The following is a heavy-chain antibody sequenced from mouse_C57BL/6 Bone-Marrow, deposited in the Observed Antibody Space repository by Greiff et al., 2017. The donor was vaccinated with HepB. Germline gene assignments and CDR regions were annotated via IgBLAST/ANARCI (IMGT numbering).Heavy chain of an antibody. CDR2: ISSGGDYI. V-gene: IGHV5-9-1*02. CDR1: GFTFSSYA. J-gene: IGHJ2*01. CDR3: TRGDGYYPHFDY. Sequence: EVQRVESGEGLVKPGGSLKLSCAASGFTFSSYAMSWVRQTPEKRLEWVAYISSGGDYIYYADTVKGRFTISRDNARNTLYLQMSSLKSEDTAMYYCTRGDGYYPHFDYWGQGTTLTVSS. D-gene: IGHD2-3*01.